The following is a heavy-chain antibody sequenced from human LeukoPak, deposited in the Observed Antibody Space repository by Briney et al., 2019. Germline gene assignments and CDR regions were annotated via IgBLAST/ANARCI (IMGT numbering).Heavy chain of an antibody. CDR2: IRTKANSYAT. CDR1: GFTFSGSA. J-gene: IGHJ4*02. CDR3: TRLGYSNSPDY. D-gene: IGHD6-6*01. V-gene: IGHV3-73*01. Sequence: GGSLRLSCAASGFTFSGSAMHWVRQASGKGLEWVGRIRTKANSYATAFAASVKGRFTISRDDSKNTTYLHMNSLKTDDTAVYYCTRLGYSNSPDYWGQGTLVTVSS.